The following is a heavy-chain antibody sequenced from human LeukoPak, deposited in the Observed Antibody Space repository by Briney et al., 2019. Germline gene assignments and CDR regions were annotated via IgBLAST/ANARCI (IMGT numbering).Heavy chain of an antibody. CDR3: ARDPPYSSSPHGAFDI. Sequence: ASVKVSCKASGYTFTSYGISWVRQAPGQGLEGMGWISAYNGNTNYAQKLQGRVTMTTDTSTSTAYMELRSLRSDDTAVYYCARDPPYSSSPHGAFDIWGEGTMVTVSS. CDR2: ISAYNGNT. V-gene: IGHV1-18*01. J-gene: IGHJ3*02. CDR1: GYTFTSYG. D-gene: IGHD6-6*01.